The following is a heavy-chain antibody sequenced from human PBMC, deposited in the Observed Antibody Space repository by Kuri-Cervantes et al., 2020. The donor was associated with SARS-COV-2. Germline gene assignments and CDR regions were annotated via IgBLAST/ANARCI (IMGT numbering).Heavy chain of an antibody. Sequence: GGSLRLSCAASGFTFSSYSMNWVRQAPGKGLEWVSSISSSSSYIYYADSVKGRFTISRDNAKNLLYLQMNSLRAEDTAVYYCARALHTAMVKKLDYWGQGTLVTVSS. J-gene: IGHJ4*02. CDR2: ISSSSSYI. V-gene: IGHV3-21*01. CDR1: GFTFSSYS. CDR3: ARALHTAMVKKLDY. D-gene: IGHD5-18*01.